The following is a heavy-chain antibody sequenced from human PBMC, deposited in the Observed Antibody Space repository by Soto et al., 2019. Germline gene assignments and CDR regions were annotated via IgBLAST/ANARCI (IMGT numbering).Heavy chain of an antibody. CDR3: AKGGPTFLNWFGP. J-gene: IGHJ5*02. CDR2: ISNSGHSA. Sequence: GGSLRLSCAASGFTFSSYAMNWVRQAPGKGLEWISVISNSGHSAYYADSVKGRFTISRDNSKNTLYLQIKSLRAEDTAAYYCAKGGPTFLNWFGPWGQRTLVPVSS. V-gene: IGHV3-23*01. CDR1: GFTFSSYA. D-gene: IGHD5-12*01.